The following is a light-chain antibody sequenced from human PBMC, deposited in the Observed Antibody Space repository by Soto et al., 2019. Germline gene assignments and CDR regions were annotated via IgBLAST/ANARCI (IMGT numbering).Light chain of an antibody. J-gene: IGKJ1*01. CDR1: QSVNTN. Sequence: EVVMTQSPATLSVSPGERATLSCRASQSVNTNVAWYQQKPGQAPRLLIYGASTRTTGIADRFSGTGSGTEFSLTIRSLQSEDFPVYFCQQYNNRPPWTFGQGTKVEIK. CDR2: GAS. CDR3: QQYNNRPPWT. V-gene: IGKV3-15*01.